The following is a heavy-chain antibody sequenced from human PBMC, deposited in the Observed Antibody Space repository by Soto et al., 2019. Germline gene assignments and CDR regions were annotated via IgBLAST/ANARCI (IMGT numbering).Heavy chain of an antibody. J-gene: IGHJ6*02. D-gene: IGHD5-12*01. V-gene: IGHV1-69*01. CDR1: GGTFSSYA. CDR2: IIPIFGTA. CDR3: ARGRLAVDMGSYGMDV. Sequence: QVQLVQSGAEVKKPGSSVKVSCKASGGTFSSYAISWVRQAPGQGLEWMGGIIPIFGTANYAQKFQGRVTITADESTSTAYLELSSLRSEDTAVYYCARGRLAVDMGSYGMDVWGQGTTVTVSS.